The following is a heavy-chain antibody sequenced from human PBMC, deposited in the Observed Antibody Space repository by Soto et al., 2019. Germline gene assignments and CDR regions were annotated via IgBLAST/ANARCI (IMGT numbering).Heavy chain of an antibody. CDR2: ISGSGGST. V-gene: IGHV3-23*01. CDR3: AKEGMRRFLEWLPMHDAFDI. Sequence: EVQLLESGGGLVQPGGSLRLSCAASGFTFSSYAMSWVRQAPGKGLEWVSAISGSGGSTYYADSVKGRFTISRDNSKNTLYLQMNSLRAEDTAVYYCAKEGMRRFLEWLPMHDAFDIWGQGTMVTVSS. D-gene: IGHD3-3*01. J-gene: IGHJ3*02. CDR1: GFTFSSYA.